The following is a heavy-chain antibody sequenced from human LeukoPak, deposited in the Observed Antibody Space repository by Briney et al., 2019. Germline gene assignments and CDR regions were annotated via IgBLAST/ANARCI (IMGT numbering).Heavy chain of an antibody. CDR2: ISGSGGST. D-gene: IGHD1-26*01. Sequence: GSLRLSCAASGFTFCRDDMSWVRQAPGKGLEWVSAISGSGGSTYYADSVKGRFTISRDNSKNTLYLQMNNLRAEDTAVYYCAKDSSRSCSSYYYNCMDVWGKGTTVTVSS. J-gene: IGHJ6*03. CDR1: GFTFCRDD. CDR3: AKDSSRSCSSYYYNCMDV. V-gene: IGHV3-23*01.